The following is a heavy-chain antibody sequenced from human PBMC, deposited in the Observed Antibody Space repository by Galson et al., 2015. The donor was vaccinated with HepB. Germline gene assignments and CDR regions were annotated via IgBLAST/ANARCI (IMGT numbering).Heavy chain of an antibody. CDR1: GYTFTGYY. Sequence: SVKVSCKASGYTFTGYYMHWVRQAPGQGLEWMGWINPNSGGTNYAQKFQGGVTMTRDTSISTAYMELSRLRSDDTAVYYCARAPSYSSGWSRYFDLWGRGTLVTVSS. CDR3: ARAPSYSSGWSRYFDL. D-gene: IGHD6-19*01. J-gene: IGHJ2*01. V-gene: IGHV1-2*02. CDR2: INPNSGGT.